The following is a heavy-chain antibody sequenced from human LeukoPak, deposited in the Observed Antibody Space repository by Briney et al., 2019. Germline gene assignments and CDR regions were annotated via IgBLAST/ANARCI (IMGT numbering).Heavy chain of an antibody. J-gene: IGHJ4*02. V-gene: IGHV4-59*01. D-gene: IGHD3-22*01. Sequence: SETLSLTCTVSGGSISSYYWSWIRQPPGKGLEWVGYIYYSGSTNYNPSLKSRVTISVDTSKNQFSLKLSSVTAADTAVYYCARDLTGDSSGYYDYWGQGTLVTVSS. CDR3: ARDLTGDSSGYYDY. CDR1: GGSISSYY. CDR2: IYYSGST.